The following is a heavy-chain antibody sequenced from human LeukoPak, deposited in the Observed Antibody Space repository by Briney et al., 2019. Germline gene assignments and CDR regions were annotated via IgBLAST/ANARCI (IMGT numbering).Heavy chain of an antibody. CDR3: ARGYVERGSWFDP. CDR2: IYYSGST. J-gene: IGHJ5*02. D-gene: IGHD3-16*01. V-gene: IGHV4-59*01. CDR1: GGSISSYY. Sequence: PSETLSLTCTVSGGSISSYYWSWIRQPPGKGLEWIGYIYYSGSTNYNPSLKSRVTISVDTPKNQFSLKLSSVTAADTAVYYCARGYVERGSWFDPWGQGTLVTVSS.